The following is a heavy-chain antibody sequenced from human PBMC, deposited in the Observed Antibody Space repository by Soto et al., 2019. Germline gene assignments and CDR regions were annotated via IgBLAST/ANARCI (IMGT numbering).Heavy chain of an antibody. J-gene: IGHJ4*02. V-gene: IGHV4-30-4*01. CDR1: GGSISSGDYY. CDR2: IYYSGST. D-gene: IGHD3-3*01. Sequence: QVLLQESGPGLVKPSQTLSLTCTVSGGSISSGDYYWSWIRQPPGKGLEWIGYIYYSGSTYYNPSLKSRVTISVDTSKNQFSLKLSSVTAADTAVYYCARIPDYDFWSGYPQKDYWGQGTLVTVSS. CDR3: ARIPDYDFWSGYPQKDY.